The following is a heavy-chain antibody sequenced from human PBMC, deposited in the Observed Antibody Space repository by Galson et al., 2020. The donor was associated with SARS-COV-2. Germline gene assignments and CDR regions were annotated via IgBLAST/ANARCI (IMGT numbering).Heavy chain of an antibody. CDR1: GFTFSSYA. J-gene: IGHJ3*02. Sequence: GGSLRLSCAGSGFTFSSYAMNWVRQAPGEGLGLVSYISGSGTNIYYADSLKGRFTISRANAMNSLYLQMTRLRAEDTAVYYCASPCLAAASCFGAFDIWGLGTMVTVSS. V-gene: IGHV3-48*03. D-gene: IGHD2-15*01. CDR2: ISGSGTNI. CDR3: ASPCLAAASCFGAFDI.